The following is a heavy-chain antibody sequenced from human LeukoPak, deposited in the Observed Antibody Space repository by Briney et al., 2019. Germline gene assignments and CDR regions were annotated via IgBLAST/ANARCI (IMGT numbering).Heavy chain of an antibody. V-gene: IGHV3-15*01. CDR3: TTSPYDSSGYADY. Sequence: GGSLGLSCAASGLTFSDAWMSWVRQAPGKGLEWVGRIKRKTDGGTTDYAAPVKGRFTISRDDSKNTLYLQMNSLKTEDTAVYYCTTSPYDSSGYADYWGQGTLVTVSS. CDR2: IKRKTDGGTT. J-gene: IGHJ4*02. D-gene: IGHD3-22*01. CDR1: GLTFSDAW.